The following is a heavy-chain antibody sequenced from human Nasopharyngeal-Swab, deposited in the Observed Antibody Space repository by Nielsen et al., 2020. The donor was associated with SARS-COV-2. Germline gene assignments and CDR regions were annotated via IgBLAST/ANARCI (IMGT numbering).Heavy chain of an antibody. CDR2: ISAYNGNT. D-gene: IGHD4-17*01. J-gene: IGHJ3*02. Sequence: AQVACMASGDTVKAFGIYWVRPAPGPGLEWMGWISAYNGNTNYAQKFQDRVTMTTDTSTTTAYMELRGLKTDDTAVYYCARDNESGDYYAYDIWGQGTTATVSS. V-gene: IGHV1-18*01. CDR3: ARDNESGDYYAYDI. CDR1: GDTVKAFG.